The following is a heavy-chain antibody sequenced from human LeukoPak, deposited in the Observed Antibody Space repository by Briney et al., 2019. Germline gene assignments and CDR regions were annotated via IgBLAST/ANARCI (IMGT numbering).Heavy chain of an antibody. CDR1: GFTFSRYS. D-gene: IGHD5-24*01. CDR3: ARDGDVEMATQYYFDY. CDR2: ISSSSSYI. V-gene: IGHV3-21*01. Sequence: GGSLRLSCAASGFTFSRYSMNWVRQAPGKGLEWVSSISSSSSYIYYADSVKGRFTISRDNAKNSLYLQMNSLRAEDTAVYYCARDGDVEMATQYYFDYWGQGTLVTVSS. J-gene: IGHJ4*02.